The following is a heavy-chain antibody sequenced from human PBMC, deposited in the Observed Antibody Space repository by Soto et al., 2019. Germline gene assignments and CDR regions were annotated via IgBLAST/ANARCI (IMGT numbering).Heavy chain of an antibody. D-gene: IGHD2-15*01. V-gene: IGHV2-5*02. CDR3: SPTFPRHTAVSTGCSVPPAFDP. Sequence: QITLKESGPTLLKPTQTLTLTCTFSGFSLTTSGVGVGWIRQPPGKALEWLALIYWDDDTRYSPSLHSRLTITNDTSKSQMVLPMTNMSPVYTATYYCSPTFPRHTAVSTGCSVPPAFDPWGQVTLVAVSS. CDR2: IYWDDDT. J-gene: IGHJ5*02. CDR1: GFSLTTSGVG.